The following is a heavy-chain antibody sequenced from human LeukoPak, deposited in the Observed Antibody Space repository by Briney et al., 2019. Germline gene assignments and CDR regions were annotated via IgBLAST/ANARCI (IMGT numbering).Heavy chain of an antibody. CDR1: GFTFSSYA. CDR3: AKSGSGRYWTLGYYFDY. CDR2: ISGSGGST. D-gene: IGHD6-19*01. J-gene: IGHJ4*02. V-gene: IGHV3-23*01. Sequence: GGSLRLSCAASGFTFSSYAMSWVRQAPGKGLEWVSAISGSGGSTYYADSVKGRFTISRDNSKNTLYLQVNSLRAEDTAVYYCAKSGSGRYWTLGYYFDYWGQGTLVTVSS.